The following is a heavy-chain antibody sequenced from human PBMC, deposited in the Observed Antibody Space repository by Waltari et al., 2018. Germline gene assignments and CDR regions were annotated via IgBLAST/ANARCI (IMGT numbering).Heavy chain of an antibody. CDR3: AGITGFDY. CDR1: GGSFSGYY. D-gene: IGHD3-16*01. J-gene: IGHJ4*02. V-gene: IGHV4-34*01. CDR2: INHSGST. Sequence: QVQLQQWGAGLLKPSETLSLTCAVYGGSFSGYYWSWIRQPPGKGLEWIGEINHSGSTNYNPSLKSRVTISVDTSKNQFSLKLSSVTAADTAVYYCAGITGFDYWGQGTLVTVSS.